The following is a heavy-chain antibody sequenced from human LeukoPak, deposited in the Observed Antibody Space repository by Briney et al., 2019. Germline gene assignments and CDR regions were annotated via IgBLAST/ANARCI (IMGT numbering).Heavy chain of an antibody. CDR1: GFTFSTYG. J-gene: IGHJ4*02. CDR3: ARVPYYFDY. Sequence: PGGSLRLSCAASGFTFSTYGMHWVRQAPGKGLVWVSRINSDGNSTSYADSVKGRFTISRDNAKNTLYLQMNSLRAEDTAVYYCARVPYYFDYWGQGTLVTVSS. V-gene: IGHV3-74*01. CDR2: INSDGNST.